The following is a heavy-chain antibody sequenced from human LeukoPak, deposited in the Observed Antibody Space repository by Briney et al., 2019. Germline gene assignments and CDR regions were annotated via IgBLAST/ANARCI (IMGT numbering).Heavy chain of an antibody. V-gene: IGHV3-74*01. CDR1: GLSFSAYK. Sequence: GGSLRLSCAASGLSFSAYKMHWVRQAPRKGLVWVSRISTDGYTTDYADFVQGRFTASRDNTKNTWSLEMNSLRAEDTAVYYCVVGGSPGYWGQGTLVTVSS. CDR2: ISTDGYTT. CDR3: VVGGSPGY. J-gene: IGHJ4*02. D-gene: IGHD2-15*01.